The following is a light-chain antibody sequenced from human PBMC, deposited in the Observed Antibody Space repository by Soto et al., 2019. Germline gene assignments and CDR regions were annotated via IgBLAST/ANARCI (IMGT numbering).Light chain of an antibody. Sequence: DIQMTQSPSSVSAAVGDRVTITCRASQGISNWLAWYQQKPGKAPKLLIYVASTMQSGVPSRFSGSGSGTDFTLTITSLQPEDSATYYCQQANSLPHTFGQGTKLEIK. CDR3: QQANSLPHT. V-gene: IGKV1-12*01. J-gene: IGKJ2*01. CDR1: QGISNW. CDR2: VAS.